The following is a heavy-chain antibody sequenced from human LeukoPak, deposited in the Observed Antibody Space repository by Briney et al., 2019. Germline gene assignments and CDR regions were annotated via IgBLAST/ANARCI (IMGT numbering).Heavy chain of an antibody. D-gene: IGHD1-14*01. CDR1: GFTSSSYW. Sequence: PGGSLRLSCAASGFTSSSYWMHWVRQAPGKGLVWVSRINSDGSSTDYADSVKGRFTISRDNAKNTLYLQMNSLRAEDTAIYYCGRVVTTSEDWGQGILVTVST. V-gene: IGHV3-74*01. J-gene: IGHJ4*02. CDR3: GRVVTTSED. CDR2: INSDGSST.